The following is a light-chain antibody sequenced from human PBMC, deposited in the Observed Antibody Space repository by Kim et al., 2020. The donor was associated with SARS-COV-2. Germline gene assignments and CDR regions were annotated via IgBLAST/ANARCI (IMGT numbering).Light chain of an antibody. CDR2: GAS. CDR1: HSVSSN. Sequence: EIVMTQSPTTLSVSPGETATLSCRASHSVSSNLAWYQQKPGQAPRLLISGASTRASGIPDRFSGSGSGTEFTLTISSLHSEDSAVYYCHHYNHWPRTFGQGTKVDIK. CDR3: HHYNHWPRT. J-gene: IGKJ1*01. V-gene: IGKV3-15*01.